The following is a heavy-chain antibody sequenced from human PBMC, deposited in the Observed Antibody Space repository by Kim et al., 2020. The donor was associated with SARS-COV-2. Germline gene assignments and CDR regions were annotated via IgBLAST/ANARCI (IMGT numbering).Heavy chain of an antibody. CDR3: ARHTYYYGSGSYYTGGMDV. D-gene: IGHD3-10*01. V-gene: IGHV5-51*01. J-gene: IGHJ6*02. Sequence: GESLKISCKGSGYSFTSYWIGWVRQMPGKGLEWMGIIYPGDSDTRYSPSFQGQVTISADKSISTAYLQWSSLKASDTAMYYCARHTYYYGSGSYYTGGMDVWGQGTMV. CDR1: GYSFTSYW. CDR2: IYPGDSDT.